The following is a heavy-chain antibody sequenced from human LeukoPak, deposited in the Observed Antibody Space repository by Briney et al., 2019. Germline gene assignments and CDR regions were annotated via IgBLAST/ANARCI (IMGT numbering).Heavy chain of an antibody. Sequence: GGSLRLSCAASGVTVSRYWMSWVRQAPGKGLEWVAMMTQDGGGKYYVDSVKGRFTISGDNAKNSLYLQMNSLRAEDTAVYYCARESPWGFDAFDVWGQGTVVTVSS. CDR1: GVTVSRYW. D-gene: IGHD7-27*01. CDR3: ARESPWGFDAFDV. CDR2: MTQDGGGK. V-gene: IGHV3-7*01. J-gene: IGHJ3*01.